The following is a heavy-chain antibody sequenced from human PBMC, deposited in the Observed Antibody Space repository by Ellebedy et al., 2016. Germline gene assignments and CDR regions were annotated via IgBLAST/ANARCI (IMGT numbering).Heavy chain of an antibody. J-gene: IGHJ4*02. V-gene: IGHV4-30-4*01. CDR2: IYYSGST. Sequence: SETLSLXXTVSGGSISSGDYYWSWIRQPPGKGLEWIGYIYYSGSTYYNPPLKSRVTISVDTSKNQFSLKLSSVTAADTAVYYCAREGRSSSPGYWGQGTLVTVSS. CDR1: GGSISSGDYY. CDR3: AREGRSSSPGY. D-gene: IGHD6-6*01.